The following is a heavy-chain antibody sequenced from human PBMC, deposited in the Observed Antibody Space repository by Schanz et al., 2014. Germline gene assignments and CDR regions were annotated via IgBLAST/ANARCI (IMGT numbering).Heavy chain of an antibody. CDR2: ISAFDDRT. CDR1: GYTFNNHG. J-gene: IGHJ3*01. Sequence: QVQLVQSGGEVKKPGASATVSCKASGYTFNNHGISWVRQAPGQGLEWMGWISAFDDRTDYAQNCQGRLIMTTDTSTTTVYMELRGLRSDDTAVYYCAGETAMITGGGCDVGGQGTMXTVSS. D-gene: IGHD3-16*01. CDR3: AGETAMITGGGCDV. V-gene: IGHV1-18*01.